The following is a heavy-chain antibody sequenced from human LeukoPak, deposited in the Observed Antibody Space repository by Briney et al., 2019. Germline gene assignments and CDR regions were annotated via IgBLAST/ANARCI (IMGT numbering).Heavy chain of an antibody. J-gene: IGHJ4*02. Sequence: SETLSLTCTVSGGSISSYYWNWIRQPAGKGLEWIGRIHISGKTNYNPSLRVTMSVDASRNQLSLKLSSVTAADTAVYYCARDPGLERPGGVSFDYWGQGSLVTVSS. CDR3: ARDPGLERPGGVSFDY. V-gene: IGHV4-4*07. CDR1: GGSISSYY. D-gene: IGHD1-1*01. CDR2: IHISGKT.